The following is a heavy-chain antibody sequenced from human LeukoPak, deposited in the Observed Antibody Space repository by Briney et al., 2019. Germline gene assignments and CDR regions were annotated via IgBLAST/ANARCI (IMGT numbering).Heavy chain of an antibody. CDR1: GFTVSSNY. CDR2: IHSGGST. CDR3: ARDWGFYDSRGYYTAEYFQH. D-gene: IGHD3-22*01. Sequence: GGSLRLSCAASGFTVSSNYMSWVRQAPGKGLEWVSVIHSGGSTYYADSVKGRFTISRDNSKNTLYLQMNSLRAEDTAVYDCARDWGFYDSRGYYTAEYFQHWGQGTLVTVSS. V-gene: IGHV3-53*01. J-gene: IGHJ1*01.